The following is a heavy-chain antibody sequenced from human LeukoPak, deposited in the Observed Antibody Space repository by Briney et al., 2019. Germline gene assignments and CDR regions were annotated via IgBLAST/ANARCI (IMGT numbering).Heavy chain of an antibody. J-gene: IGHJ5*02. Sequence: PGGSLRLSCAASGFTFSSYAMSWVRQAPGKGLEWVSAISGSGGSTYYADSVKGRFTISRDNSKNTLYLQMNSLRAEDTAVYYCAKDVMPYGSGSHTPGLNWFDPWGQGTLVTVSS. CDR2: ISGSGGST. CDR3: AKDVMPYGSGSHTPGLNWFDP. CDR1: GFTFSSYA. V-gene: IGHV3-23*01. D-gene: IGHD3-10*01.